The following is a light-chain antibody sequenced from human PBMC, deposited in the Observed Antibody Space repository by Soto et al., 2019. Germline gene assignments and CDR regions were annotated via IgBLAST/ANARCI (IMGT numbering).Light chain of an antibody. CDR1: QSVSSN. V-gene: IGKV3-15*01. J-gene: IGKJ2*01. CDR3: QQYYNWPPYT. Sequence: EILLTQSPATLSVSPGETATLSCRASQSVSSNLAWYQQRPGQAPRLLISCASTRATGIPARFSGSGSGTDFTLTISGLQSEDVAVYYCQQYYNWPPYTFGQGTKLDIK. CDR2: CAS.